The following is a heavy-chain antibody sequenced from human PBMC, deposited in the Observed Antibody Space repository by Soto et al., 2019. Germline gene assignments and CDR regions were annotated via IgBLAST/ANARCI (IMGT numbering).Heavy chain of an antibody. CDR3: AKGPHDYGDPGVFDY. D-gene: IGHD4-17*01. CDR1: GFTFSSYG. J-gene: IGHJ4*02. Sequence: GGSLRLSCAASGFTFSSYGMHWVRQAPGKGLEWVAVISYDGSNKYYADSVKGRFTISRDNSKNTLYLQMNSLRAEDTAVYYCAKGPHDYGDPGVFDYWGQGTLVTVSS. V-gene: IGHV3-30*18. CDR2: ISYDGSNK.